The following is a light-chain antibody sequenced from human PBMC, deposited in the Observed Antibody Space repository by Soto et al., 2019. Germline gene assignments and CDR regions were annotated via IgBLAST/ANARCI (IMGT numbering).Light chain of an antibody. V-gene: IGLV2-18*02. CDR2: EVS. CDR1: SSDIGYHNR. CDR3: SSFASSATLV. J-gene: IGLJ3*02. Sequence: QSALTQPPSVSGSPGQSVTISCTGTSSDIGYHNRVSWYQQPPGTAPKLMIYEVSTRYSGVPDRFSGSKSGNTASLTISGLQAEDGADYYCSSFASSATLVFGGGTKVTVL.